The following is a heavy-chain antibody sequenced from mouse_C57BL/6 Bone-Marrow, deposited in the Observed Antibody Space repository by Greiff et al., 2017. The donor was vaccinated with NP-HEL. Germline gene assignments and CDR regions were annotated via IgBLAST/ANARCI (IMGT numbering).Heavy chain of an antibody. CDR1: GFSLSTFGMG. CDR2: IWWDDDK. V-gene: IGHV8-8*01. Sequence: QVTLKVCGPGILQPSQTLSLTCSFSGFSLSTFGMGVGWIRQPSGMGLVWLAHIWWDDDKYYNPALKSRLTITKYTSKNQVFHKIANVDAADTATYYCARICCDSSYDYWGQGTTLTVSS. CDR3: ARICCDSSYDY. J-gene: IGHJ2*01. D-gene: IGHD1-1*01.